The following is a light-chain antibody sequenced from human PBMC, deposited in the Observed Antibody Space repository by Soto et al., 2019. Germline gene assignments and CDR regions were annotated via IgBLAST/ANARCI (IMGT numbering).Light chain of an antibody. V-gene: IGKV1-39*01. CDR2: TAS. Sequence: DIQMTQSPSSLSASVGDRVTITCRASQTITYLHWYQQIPGRAPKFLISTASILQSGVPSRFSGSGSGTEFSLTISTLQREDFATYYCQQSDSVPLTFGGGNKVQIK. J-gene: IGKJ4*01. CDR3: QQSDSVPLT. CDR1: QTITY.